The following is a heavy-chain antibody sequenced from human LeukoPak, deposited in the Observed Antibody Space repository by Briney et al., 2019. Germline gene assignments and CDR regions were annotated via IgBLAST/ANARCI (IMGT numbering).Heavy chain of an antibody. CDR2: IYSGGGT. CDR3: ERVYSLMDRAEYYFDS. CDR1: GFTVSSNY. J-gene: IGHJ4*02. V-gene: IGHV3-53*01. Sequence: GGSLRLSCAASGFTVSSNYMSWVRQAPGKGLEWVSVIYSGGGTNSADSVKGRFTISRDNSKNTLYLQMNSLRAEDTAVYYCERVYSLMDRAEYYFDSWGQGTLVTVSS. D-gene: IGHD2-8*01.